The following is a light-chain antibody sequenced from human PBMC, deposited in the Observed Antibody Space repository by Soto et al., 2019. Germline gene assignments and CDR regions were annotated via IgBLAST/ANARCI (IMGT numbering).Light chain of an antibody. Sequence: DIQMTQPPSSLSASVGDRVTITCQASQNINNYLNWYQQKPGRAPKLLIYDTSNLEAGVPSRFRGSGSGTDFTFAISRLQPEDIATYYCQQYENLPTFGQGKRLEIK. CDR1: QNINNY. V-gene: IGKV1-33*01. J-gene: IGKJ5*01. CDR3: QQYENLPT. CDR2: DTS.